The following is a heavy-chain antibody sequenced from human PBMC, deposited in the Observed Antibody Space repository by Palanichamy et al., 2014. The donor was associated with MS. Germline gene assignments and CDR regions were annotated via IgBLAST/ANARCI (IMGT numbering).Heavy chain of an antibody. J-gene: IGHJ3*02. D-gene: IGHD6-19*01. Sequence: QVQLQESGPGLAKPSQTLSLTCTVSGGSISSGGYYWSWIRQHPGKGLEWIGYIYYSGSTYYNPSLKSRVTISVDTSKNQFSLKLSSVTAADTAVYYCASPGQWLANHDAFDIWGQGTMVTVSS. CDR2: IYYSGST. CDR1: GGSISSGGYY. V-gene: IGHV4-31*03. CDR3: ASPGQWLANHDAFDI.